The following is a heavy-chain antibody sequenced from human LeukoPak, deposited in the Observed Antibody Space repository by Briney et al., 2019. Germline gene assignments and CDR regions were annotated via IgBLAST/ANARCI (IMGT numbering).Heavy chain of an antibody. Sequence: SETLSLTCAVYGGSFSGYYWSWIRQPPGKGLEWIGEINHSGSTNYNPSLKSRVTISVDTSKNQFSLKLSSVTAADTAVYYCARGRGYGDYRRHYYYYMDVWGKGATVTVSS. CDR1: GGSFSGYY. J-gene: IGHJ6*03. CDR2: INHSGST. D-gene: IGHD4-17*01. V-gene: IGHV4-34*01. CDR3: ARGRGYGDYRRHYYYYMDV.